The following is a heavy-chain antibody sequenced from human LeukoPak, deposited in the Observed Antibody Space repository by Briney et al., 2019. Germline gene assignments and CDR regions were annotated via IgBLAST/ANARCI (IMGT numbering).Heavy chain of an antibody. CDR3: ARGSGSYSGYFQH. J-gene: IGHJ1*01. V-gene: IGHV4-61*01. Sequence: SETLSLTCTVSGGSGSSGSYYWSWIRQPPGKGLEWIGYIYYSGSTNYNPSLKSRVTISVDTSKNQFSLKLSSVTAADTAVYYCARGSGSYSGYFQHWGQGTLVTVSS. CDR1: GGSGSSGSYY. D-gene: IGHD1-26*01. CDR2: IYYSGST.